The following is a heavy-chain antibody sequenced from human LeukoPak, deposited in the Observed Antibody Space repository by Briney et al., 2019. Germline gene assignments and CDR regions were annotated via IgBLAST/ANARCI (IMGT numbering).Heavy chain of an antibody. CDR2: IWNDGSKQ. V-gene: IGHV3-33*06. CDR3: VKDIWNGNNRYFDY. Sequence: GSSLRLSCAASGFTFATYGMHWVRQGPGKGLEWVAIIWNDGSKQDYADSVKGRFTISRDNFKNTVSLQVSSLRAEDTAIYYCVKDIWNGNNRYFDYWGQGTLVTVSS. D-gene: IGHD3-3*01. J-gene: IGHJ4*02. CDR1: GFTFATYG.